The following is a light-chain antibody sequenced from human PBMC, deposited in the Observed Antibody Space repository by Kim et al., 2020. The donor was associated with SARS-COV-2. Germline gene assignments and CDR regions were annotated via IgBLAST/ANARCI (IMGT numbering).Light chain of an antibody. V-gene: IGKV3-15*01. CDR1: QSVKNY. CDR2: GAS. Sequence: EVVMTQSPATVSVSPGERATLSCRASQSVKNYLVWYQHKPGQAPRVLIYGASTRATGVPVRYSGSGSGTEFTLTISSLQSEDFGIYYCQQYNNWPRTFGQGTKVDIK. CDR3: QQYNNWPRT. J-gene: IGKJ1*01.